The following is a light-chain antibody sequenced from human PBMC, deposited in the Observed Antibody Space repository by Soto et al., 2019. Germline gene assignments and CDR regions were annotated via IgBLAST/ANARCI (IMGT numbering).Light chain of an antibody. J-gene: IGKJ4*01. V-gene: IGKV1-9*01. Sequence: DLQLTQSPSFLSASVGDRVTITCRAIQGISSYLAWYQQQAGKAPNLLIYAASTLQSGVPSRFSGSGCGTEFTLTISSLQPEDFASYCCQLLNDYPRPFGGGTKVESK. CDR3: QLLNDYPRP. CDR2: AAS. CDR1: QGISSY.